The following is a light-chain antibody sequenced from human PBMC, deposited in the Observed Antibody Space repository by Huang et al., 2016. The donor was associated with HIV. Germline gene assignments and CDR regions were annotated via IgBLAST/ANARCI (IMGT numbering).Light chain of an antibody. Sequence: DIQMTQSPSSLSASVGDRVTITCRASRGISNSLAWSQQQPGKAPKLLLYAASRFSGSGSRTDYTLTISSLQPEDSATYYCQQYYNTTLSFGGGTKVEIK. CDR2: AAS. J-gene: IGKJ4*01. V-gene: IGKV1-NL1*01. CDR3: QQYYNTTLS. CDR1: RGISNS.